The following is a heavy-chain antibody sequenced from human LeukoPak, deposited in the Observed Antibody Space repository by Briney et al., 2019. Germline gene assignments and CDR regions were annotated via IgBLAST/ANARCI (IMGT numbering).Heavy chain of an antibody. J-gene: IGHJ4*02. CDR1: GFTFDDYG. CDR2: INWNGGST. V-gene: IGHV3-20*04. CDR3: ARVGYYYDSSGYYLD. Sequence: GGSLRLSCAASGFTFDDYGMSWVRQAPGKGLEWVSGINWNGGSTGYADSVKGRFTISRDNAKNSLYLQMNSLRAEGTALYYCARVGYYYDSSGYYLDWGQGTLVTVSS. D-gene: IGHD3-22*01.